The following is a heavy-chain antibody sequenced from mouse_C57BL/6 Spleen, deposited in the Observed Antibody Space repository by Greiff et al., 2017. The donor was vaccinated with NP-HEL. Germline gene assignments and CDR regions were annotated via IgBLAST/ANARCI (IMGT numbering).Heavy chain of an antibody. CDR2: IYPGNSDT. CDR1: GYTFTSYW. D-gene: IGHD1-1*01. CDR3: TSGENYEDYFDY. Sequence: VQLQQSGTVLARPGASVKMSCKTSGYTFTSYWMHWVKQRPGQGLEWIGAIYPGNSDTSYNQKFKGKAKLTAVTSASTAYMELSSLTNEDSAVYYCTSGENYEDYFDYWGQGTTLTVSS. V-gene: IGHV1-5*01. J-gene: IGHJ2*01.